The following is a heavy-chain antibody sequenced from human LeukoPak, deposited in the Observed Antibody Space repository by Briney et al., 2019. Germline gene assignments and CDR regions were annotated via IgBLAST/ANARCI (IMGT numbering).Heavy chain of an antibody. Sequence: GGSLRLSCTASGFTFSTFHMHWVRQAPGKGLEWVSYINYHSQPTYYADSVKGRFTISRDNSKNTLYLQMNSLRAEDTAVYYCAKVEGYYYDSSGYYFSPSFAYWGQGTLVTVSS. CDR2: INYHSQPT. CDR1: GFTFSTFH. J-gene: IGHJ4*02. CDR3: AKVEGYYYDSSGYYFSPSFAY. V-gene: IGHV3-23*01. D-gene: IGHD3-22*01.